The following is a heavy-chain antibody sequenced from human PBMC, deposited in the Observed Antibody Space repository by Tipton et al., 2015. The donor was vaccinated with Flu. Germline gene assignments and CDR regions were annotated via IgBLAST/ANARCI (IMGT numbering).Heavy chain of an antibody. J-gene: IGHJ5*02. D-gene: IGHD3-9*01. CDR1: GFTFSTYW. CDR3: ARDERYFEWLSLGWFAP. CDR2: IKQDGSEK. V-gene: IGHV3-7*01. Sequence: SLRLSCAASGFTFSTYWMSWVRQAPGKGLEWVANIKQDGSEKYYVDSVKGRFTISGDNAKNSLFLQMNSLRAEDTAVYYCARDERYFEWLSLGWFAPWGRGTLVTVSS.